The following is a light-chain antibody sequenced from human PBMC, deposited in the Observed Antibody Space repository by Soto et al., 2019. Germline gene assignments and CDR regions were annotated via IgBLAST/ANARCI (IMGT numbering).Light chain of an antibody. J-gene: IGLJ2*01. CDR1: TGAVTGCLF. CDR2: DTA. CDR3: LLSYSGPRLV. Sequence: QAVVPQEPSLTVSPGGTVTLTCGSSTGAVTGCLFPSWCQQKPGQAPRTLIYDTANRFSWTPARFSGSLLGGNAALTLSGAQPEDEADYCCLLSYSGPRLVFGGGTKLTVL. V-gene: IGLV7-46*01.